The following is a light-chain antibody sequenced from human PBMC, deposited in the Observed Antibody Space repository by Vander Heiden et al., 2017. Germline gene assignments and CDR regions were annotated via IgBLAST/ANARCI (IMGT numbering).Light chain of an antibody. V-gene: IGKV3-15*01. J-gene: IGKJ4*01. CDR1: QSALSH. CDR3: QQYNNWTPRT. CDR2: GAS. Sequence: EVVMTPLPATLSVSPGARAPLSSRASQSALSHLAWSQQKPGQAPRPHIYGASTRATGIPARLSGSGCGTEFTLTISSLQSEDFAVYYCQQYNNWTPRTFGGGTKVEIK.